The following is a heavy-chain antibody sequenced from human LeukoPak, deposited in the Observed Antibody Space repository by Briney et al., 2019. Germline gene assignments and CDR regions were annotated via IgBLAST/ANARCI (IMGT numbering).Heavy chain of an antibody. CDR3: ARDLSDSTIFGVVPDY. Sequence: ASVKVSCKTSGYTFTDYGISWVRRAPGQGLEWMGWINAYNGNTNYAQKLQGRVTVTTDTSTNTAYLELRSLRSDDTAVYYCARDLSDSTIFGVVPDYWGQGALVTVSS. V-gene: IGHV1-18*01. D-gene: IGHD3-3*01. CDR1: GYTFTDYG. CDR2: INAYNGNT. J-gene: IGHJ4*02.